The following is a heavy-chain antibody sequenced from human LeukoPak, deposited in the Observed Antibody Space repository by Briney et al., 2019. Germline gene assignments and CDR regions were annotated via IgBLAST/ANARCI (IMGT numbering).Heavy chain of an antibody. CDR1: GYTFTSYY. Sequence: GASVKVSCEASGYTFTSYYMHWVRQAPGQGLEWMGIINPSGGSTSYAQKFQGRVTMTRDTSTSTVYMELSSLRSEDTAVYYCAGRIPDSSGWGGFDYWGQGTLVTVSS. D-gene: IGHD6-19*01. CDR2: INPSGGST. J-gene: IGHJ4*02. CDR3: AGRIPDSSGWGGFDY. V-gene: IGHV1-46*01.